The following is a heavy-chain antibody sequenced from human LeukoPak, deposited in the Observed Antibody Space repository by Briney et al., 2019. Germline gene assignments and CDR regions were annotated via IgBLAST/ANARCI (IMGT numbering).Heavy chain of an antibody. CDR2: ICWYSGSI. Sequence: GGSLRLSCAASGFTFDDYAMHWVRQAPGKGLEGCSGICWYSGSIGYADSVKGRFTISRVNAKTSLYLQMNSQRPEDMALYYCAKGHYYDSSAFDYWGEGTLVTVSP. CDR3: AKGHYYDSSAFDY. J-gene: IGHJ4*02. V-gene: IGHV3-9*03. D-gene: IGHD3-22*01. CDR1: GFTFDDYA.